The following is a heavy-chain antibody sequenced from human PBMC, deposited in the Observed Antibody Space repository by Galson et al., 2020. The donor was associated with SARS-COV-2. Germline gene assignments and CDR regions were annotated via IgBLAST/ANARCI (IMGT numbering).Heavy chain of an antibody. CDR3: AKDNWGQLTLIDY. V-gene: IGHV3-23*01. CDR2: ISGSGGST. CDR1: GFTFSSYA. D-gene: IGHD3-16*01. J-gene: IGHJ4*02. Sequence: GESLKISCAASGFTFSSYARSWVRQAPGKGLEWVSAISGSGGSTYYADSVKGRFTISRDNSKNTLYLQMNSLRAEDTAVYYCAKDNWGQLTLIDYWGQGTLVTVSS.